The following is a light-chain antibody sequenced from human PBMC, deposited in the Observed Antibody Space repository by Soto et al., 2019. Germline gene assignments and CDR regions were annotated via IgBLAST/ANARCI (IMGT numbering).Light chain of an antibody. CDR2: GVN. CDR1: SSNVDDYRY. V-gene: IGLV2-11*01. CDR3: CSYVTTPEI. J-gene: IGLJ1*01. Sequence: QSVLTQHRSVSGSPGQSLTISCTGTSSNVDDYRYVSWYQQFPGKAPKLVIYGVNQRPSGVPNRFSGSNSDNTASLTISGLQAEDEADYYCCSYVTTPEIFGTGTKVTVL.